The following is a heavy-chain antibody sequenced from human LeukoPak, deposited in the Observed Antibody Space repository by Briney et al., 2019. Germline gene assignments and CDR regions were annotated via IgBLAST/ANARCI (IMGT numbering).Heavy chain of an antibody. J-gene: IGHJ4*02. Sequence: ASVTVSRTASGYTFTSYYMHWVRQAPGQGLEWMGIINPSGGSTSYAQKFRGRVTMTRDTSTSTVYMELSSLRSEDTAVYYCARDLYDSSGYWRYYFDYWGQGTLVTVSS. CDR2: INPSGGST. D-gene: IGHD3-22*01. V-gene: IGHV1-46*01. CDR3: ARDLYDSSGYWRYYFDY. CDR1: GYTFTSYY.